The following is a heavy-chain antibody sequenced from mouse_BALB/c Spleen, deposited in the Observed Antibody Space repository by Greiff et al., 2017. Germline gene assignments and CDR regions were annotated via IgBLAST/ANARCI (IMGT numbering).Heavy chain of an antibody. D-gene: IGHD4-1*01. V-gene: IGHV5-17*02. CDR2: ISSGSSTI. Sequence: DVQLVESGGGLVQPGGSRKLSCAASGFTFSSFGMHWVRQAPEKGLEWVAYISSGSSTIYYADTVKGRFTISRDNPKNTLFLQMTSLRSEDTAMYYCARDGTKAWFAYWGQGTLVTVSA. J-gene: IGHJ3*01. CDR3: ARDGTKAWFAY. CDR1: GFTFSSFG.